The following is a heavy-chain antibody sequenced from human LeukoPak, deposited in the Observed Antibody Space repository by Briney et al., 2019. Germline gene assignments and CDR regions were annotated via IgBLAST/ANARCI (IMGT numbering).Heavy chain of an antibody. CDR1: RFTFSSYA. D-gene: IGHD6-19*01. V-gene: IGHV3-23*01. CDR2: ISGSGGST. CDR3: AKDITGHNRGWYDY. Sequence: GGSLRLSCVASRFTFSSYAMSWVRQAPGKGLECVSAISGSGGSTYYADSVKGRFTISRDNSKNTLYLQMNSLRAEDTAVYYCAKDITGHNRGWYDYWGQGTLVTVSS. J-gene: IGHJ4*02.